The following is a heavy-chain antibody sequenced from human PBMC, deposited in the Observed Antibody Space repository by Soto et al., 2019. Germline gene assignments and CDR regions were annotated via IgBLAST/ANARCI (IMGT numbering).Heavy chain of an antibody. CDR3: ARGRVAAAGRNYNWFDP. V-gene: IGHV4-39*07. Sequence: SETLSLTCTVSGGSISSSSYYWGWIRQPPGKGLEWIGSIYYSGSTNYNPSLKSRVTISVDTSKNQFSLKLSSVTAADTAVYYCARGRVAAAGRNYNWFDPWGQGTLVTVSS. D-gene: IGHD6-13*01. CDR1: GGSISSSSYY. J-gene: IGHJ5*02. CDR2: IYYSGST.